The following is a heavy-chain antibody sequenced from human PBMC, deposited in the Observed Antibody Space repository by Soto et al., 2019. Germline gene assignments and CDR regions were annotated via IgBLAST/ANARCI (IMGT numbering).Heavy chain of an antibody. CDR3: TREQSVDNYFDP. J-gene: IGHJ5*02. CDR2: IYYSGGT. D-gene: IGHD6-19*01. V-gene: IGHV4-61*08. Sequence: SETLSLTCTVSGAALSSGGYFYTWFRQPPGKGLEWLGYIYYSGGTNYNPSLKSRVTISLDKSKSQFSLGLISVTAADTAVYYCTREQSVDNYFDPWGQGTLVTVSS. CDR1: GAALSSGGYF.